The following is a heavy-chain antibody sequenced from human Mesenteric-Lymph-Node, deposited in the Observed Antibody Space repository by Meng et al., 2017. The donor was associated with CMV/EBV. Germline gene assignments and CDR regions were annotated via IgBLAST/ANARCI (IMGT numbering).Heavy chain of an antibody. J-gene: IGHJ4*02. CDR1: VFSLITVGVG. CDR2: IYWDDDD. CDR3: ARIRSPGAAPDY. D-gene: IGHD2-15*01. V-gene: IGHV2-5*02. Sequence: SVFSLITVGVGVAWIRQPPGKAPEWLALIYWDDDDRYRPSLESRLTITKDTSQNRVVITMTNMDPLDTATYFCARIRSPGAAPDYWGQGILVTVSS.